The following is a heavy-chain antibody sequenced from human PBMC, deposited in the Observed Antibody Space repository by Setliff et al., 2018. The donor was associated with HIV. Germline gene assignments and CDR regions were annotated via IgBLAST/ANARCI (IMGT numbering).Heavy chain of an antibody. D-gene: IGHD6-13*01. Sequence: GESLKISCAASGFTFSSYSMNWVRQAPGKGLEWFSYISSSSSTIYYADSVKGRFTISRDNAKNSLYLQMNSLRAEDTAVYYCAGEGIHYYYMDVWGKGTTVTVSS. J-gene: IGHJ6*03. CDR1: GFTFSSYS. V-gene: IGHV3-48*01. CDR3: AGEGIHYYYMDV. CDR2: ISSSSSTI.